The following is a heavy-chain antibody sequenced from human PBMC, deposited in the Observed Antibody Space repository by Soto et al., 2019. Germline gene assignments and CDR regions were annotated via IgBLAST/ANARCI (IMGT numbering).Heavy chain of an antibody. Sequence: QVQLVESGGGVVQPGRSLRLSCAASGFTFSSYAMHWVRQAPGKGLEWVAVISYDGSNKYYADSVKGRFTISRDNYKNALNLKMSSGRGKNMAVYYWKRDRGKRSVHVSSPFCGMTLRVKGTTVPVTS. D-gene: IGHD3-10*01. CDR1: GFTFSSYA. J-gene: IGHJ6*04. CDR2: ISYDGSNK. CDR3: KRDRGKRSVHVSSPFCGMTL. V-gene: IGHV3-30-3*01.